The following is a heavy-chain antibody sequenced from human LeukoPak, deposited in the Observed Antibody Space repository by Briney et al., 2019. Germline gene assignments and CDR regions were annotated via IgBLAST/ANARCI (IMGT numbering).Heavy chain of an antibody. CDR3: AKVGYCSSTSCSAYDY. CDR2: INPNSGGT. Sequence: ASVKVSCKASGYTFTGYYMHRVRQAPGQGLEWMGWINPNSGGTNYAQKFQGRVTMTRDTSISTAYMELSRLRSDDTAVYYCAKVGYCSSTSCSAYDYWGQGTLVTVSS. CDR1: GYTFTGYY. V-gene: IGHV1-2*02. J-gene: IGHJ4*02. D-gene: IGHD2-2*01.